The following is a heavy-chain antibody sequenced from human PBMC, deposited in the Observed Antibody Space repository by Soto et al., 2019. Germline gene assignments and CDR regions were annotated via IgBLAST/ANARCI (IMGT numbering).Heavy chain of an antibody. CDR2: FDPEDGET. D-gene: IGHD2-2*02. Sequence: EASVKVSCKVSGYTLTELSMHWVRQAPGKGLEWMGGFDPEDGETIYAQKFQGRVTMTEDTSTDTAYMELSSLRSEDTAVYYCATEVHCSSTSCYSYSLGYWGQGTLVTVSS. CDR3: ATEVHCSSTSCYSYSLGY. V-gene: IGHV1-24*01. J-gene: IGHJ4*02. CDR1: GYTLTELS.